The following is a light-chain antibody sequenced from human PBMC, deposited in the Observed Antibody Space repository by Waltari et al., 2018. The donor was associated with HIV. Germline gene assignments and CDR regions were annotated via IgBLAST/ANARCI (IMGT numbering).Light chain of an antibody. V-gene: IGLV2-14*01. CDR1: GSAVGALDF. Sequence: QSALPQPPPLSGPPGRSFTLSCLGPGSAVGALDFSSWYQHHPGKAPKLMISEVTNRPSGVSNRFSGSKSGNTASLTISGLQAEDEADYYCSSYSSSSTWIFGGGTKLTVL. J-gene: IGLJ2*01. CDR2: EVT. CDR3: SSYSSSSTWI.